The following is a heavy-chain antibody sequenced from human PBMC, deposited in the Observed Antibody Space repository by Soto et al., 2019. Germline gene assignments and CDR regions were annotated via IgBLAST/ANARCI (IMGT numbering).Heavy chain of an antibody. CDR2: IYYSGST. CDR1: GGSISSYY. CDR3: ARGWVKVGATPFDY. V-gene: IGHV4-59*01. Sequence: ETLSLTCTVSGGSISSYYWSWIRQPPGKGLEWIGYIYYSGSTNYNPSLKSRVTISVDTSKNQFSLKLSSVTAADTAVYYCARGWVKVGATPFDYWGQGTLVTVSS. J-gene: IGHJ4*02. D-gene: IGHD1-26*01.